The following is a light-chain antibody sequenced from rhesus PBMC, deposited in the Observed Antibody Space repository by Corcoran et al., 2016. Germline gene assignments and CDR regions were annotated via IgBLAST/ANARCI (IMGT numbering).Light chain of an antibody. CDR2: QGS. Sequence: DVVMTQSPLSLPVTPGQPASISCRSSQSLVPSDGKTYLNWLQQKPGQPPRRLIYQGSNRDSGVPDRFSGRGAVTDFTLESSRVEGEDVGVYYCVQGTHWPLTFGGGTRVEIK. CDR3: VQGTHWPLT. J-gene: IGKJ4*01. CDR1: QSLVPSDGKTY. V-gene: IGKV2S9*01.